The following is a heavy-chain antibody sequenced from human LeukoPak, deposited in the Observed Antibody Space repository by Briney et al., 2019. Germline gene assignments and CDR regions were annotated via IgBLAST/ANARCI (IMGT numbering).Heavy chain of an antibody. V-gene: IGHV3-30*02. J-gene: IGHJ4*02. Sequence: GGSLRLPCAASGFTFSSYGMHWVRQAPGKGLEWVAFIRSDGTNKYYADSVKGRFTISRDNSKNTLYLQMNSLRTEDTAVYYSVRSSDLGYWGQGTLVTVSS. CDR1: GFTFSSYG. D-gene: IGHD4-17*01. CDR3: VRSSDLGY. CDR2: IRSDGTNK.